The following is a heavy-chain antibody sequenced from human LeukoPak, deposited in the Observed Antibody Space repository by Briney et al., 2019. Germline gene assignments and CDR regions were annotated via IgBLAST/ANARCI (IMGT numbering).Heavy chain of an antibody. J-gene: IGHJ6*03. Sequence: GGSLRLSCAASGFTFSDYYISWIRQAPGKGLEWISYISSSGRTVDQADSVKGRITISRDNAKNSVYLQMNSLRADDTAVYYCARARGRLNYMDVWGKGTTVTVSS. D-gene: IGHD6-25*01. CDR2: ISSSGRTV. CDR1: GFTFSDYY. CDR3: ARARGRLNYMDV. V-gene: IGHV3-11*01.